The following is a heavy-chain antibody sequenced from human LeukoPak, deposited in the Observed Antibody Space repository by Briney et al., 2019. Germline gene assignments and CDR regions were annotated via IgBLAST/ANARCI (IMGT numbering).Heavy chain of an antibody. CDR1: GFTFSSYA. V-gene: IGHV3-23*01. J-gene: IGHJ4*02. D-gene: IGHD6-19*01. CDR3: AKCLRGAVAGTGMVDY. Sequence: GGSLRLSCAASGFTFSSYAMSWVRQAPGKGLEWVSAISGSGGSTYYADSVKGRFTISRDNSKNTLYLQMNSLRAEDTAAYYCAKCLRGAVAGTGMVDYWGQGTLVTVSS. CDR2: ISGSGGST.